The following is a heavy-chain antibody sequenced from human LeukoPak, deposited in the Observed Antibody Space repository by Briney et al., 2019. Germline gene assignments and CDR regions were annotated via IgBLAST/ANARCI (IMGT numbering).Heavy chain of an antibody. D-gene: IGHD6-19*01. V-gene: IGHV4-39*01. Sequence: SETLSLTCIVSGGSISSSNSYWDWIRQPPGRGLEWIGDISHSGTINYNPSLRTRVTISADTSKNQFSLKLSSVTAADTAVYYCARGRLWLVDYWGQGTLVSVSS. CDR3: ARGRLWLVDY. CDR2: ISHSGTI. J-gene: IGHJ4*02. CDR1: GGSISSSNSY.